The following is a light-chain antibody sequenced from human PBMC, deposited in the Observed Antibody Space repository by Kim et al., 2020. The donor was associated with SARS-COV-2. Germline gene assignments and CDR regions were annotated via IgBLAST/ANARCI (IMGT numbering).Light chain of an antibody. V-gene: IGLV2-18*02. CDR3: QSYDSRLTAWV. Sequence: QSVLTQPPSVSGSPGQSVTISCTGTSSDVGSYNRVSWYQQPPGTAPKLMIYEVNHRPSGVPDRFSGSKSGNTASLTISGLQAEDEADYYCQSYDSRLTAWVFGGGTQLTVL. CDR1: SSDVGSYNR. J-gene: IGLJ3*02. CDR2: EVN.